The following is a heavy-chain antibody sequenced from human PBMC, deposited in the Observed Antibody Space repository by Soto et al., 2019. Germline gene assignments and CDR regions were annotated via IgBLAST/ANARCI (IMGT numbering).Heavy chain of an antibody. CDR1: GYTFTGYY. CDR2: INPNSGGT. Sequence: ASVKVSCKASGYTFTGYYMHWVRQAPGQGLEWMGWINPNSGGTNYAQKFQGWVTMTRDTSISTAYMELSRLRSDDTAVYYCARGYGSGISDFDYGGQGTLVTVS. V-gene: IGHV1-2*04. J-gene: IGHJ4*02. CDR3: ARGYGSGISDFDY. D-gene: IGHD3-10*01.